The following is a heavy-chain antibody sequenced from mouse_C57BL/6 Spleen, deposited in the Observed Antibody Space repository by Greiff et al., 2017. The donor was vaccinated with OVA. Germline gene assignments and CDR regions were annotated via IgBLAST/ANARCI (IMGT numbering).Heavy chain of an antibody. Sequence: DVKLVESGGGLVQPKGSLKLSCAASGFTFNTYAMHWVRQAPGKGLEWVARIRSKSSNYATYYADSVKDRFTISRDDSQSMLYLQMNNLKTEDTAMYYCVSYGNYEEGFAYWGQGTLVTVSA. J-gene: IGHJ3*01. CDR1: GFTFNTYA. CDR3: VSYGNYEEGFAY. CDR2: IRSKSSNYAT. V-gene: IGHV10-3*01. D-gene: IGHD2-1*01.